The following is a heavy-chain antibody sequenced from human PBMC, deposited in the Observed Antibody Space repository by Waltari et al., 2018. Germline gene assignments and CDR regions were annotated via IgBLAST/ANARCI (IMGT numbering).Heavy chain of an antibody. CDR2: SSSSSTTI. CDR3: TIDYVWSHYRYYFDY. CDR1: GFTFSTFG. J-gene: IGHJ4*02. V-gene: IGHV3-48*04. D-gene: IGHD3-3*01. Sequence: EVQLVESGGGLVQPGGSLRLSCAASGFTFSTFGMHWVRQAPGKGLEWVSYSSSSSTTIYDADSVKGRFTFSRDNAKNSLYLQMNSLRAEDTAVYYCTIDYVWSHYRYYFDYWGQGTLVTVSS.